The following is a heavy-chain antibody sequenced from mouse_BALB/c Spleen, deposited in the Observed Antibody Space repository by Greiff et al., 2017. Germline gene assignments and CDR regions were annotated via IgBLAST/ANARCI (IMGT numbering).Heavy chain of an antibody. CDR2: ISSGGSYT. CDR3: PDFHYDYNAMDY. V-gene: IGHV5-6*01. D-gene: IGHD1-1*02. J-gene: IGHJ4*01. Sequence: EVKVVESGGDLVKPGGSLKLSCAASGFTFSSYGMSWVRQTPDKRLEWVATISSGGSYTYYPDSVKGRFTISRDNAKNTLYLQMSSLKSEDTAMYYCPDFHYDYNAMDYWGQGTSVTVSS. CDR1: GFTFSSYG.